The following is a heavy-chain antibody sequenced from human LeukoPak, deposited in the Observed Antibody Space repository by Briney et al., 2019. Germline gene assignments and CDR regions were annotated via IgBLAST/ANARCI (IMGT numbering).Heavy chain of an antibody. CDR2: FDPEGGEF. CDR3: ATDSVGDFEKFGALDI. Sequence: ASVKVSCKVSGYTLAEVSIHWVRQAPGKGLEWMGGFDPEGGEFIYSQKFQGRVAMTEDTSTDTAYMELSSLRSDDTAVYYCATDSVGDFEKFGALDIWGQGTMVTASS. CDR1: GYTLAEVS. V-gene: IGHV1-24*01. J-gene: IGHJ3*02. D-gene: IGHD3-3*01.